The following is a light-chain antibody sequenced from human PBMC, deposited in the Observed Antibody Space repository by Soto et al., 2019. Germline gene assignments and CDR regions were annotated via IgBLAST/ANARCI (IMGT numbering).Light chain of an antibody. Sequence: EIVLTQSPGTLSLSPGERATLSCRASESVSRYLAWYQQKSGQAPRLLIYDASTRVTGIPARFSGSGSGTDFTLTINILEPEDFAVYFCQQRSSWPLTFGGGTKVEIK. V-gene: IGKV3-11*01. CDR2: DAS. CDR3: QQRSSWPLT. J-gene: IGKJ4*01. CDR1: ESVSRY.